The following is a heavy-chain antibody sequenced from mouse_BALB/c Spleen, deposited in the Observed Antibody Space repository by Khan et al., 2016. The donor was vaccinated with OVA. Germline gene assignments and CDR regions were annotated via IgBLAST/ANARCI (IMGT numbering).Heavy chain of an antibody. Sequence: QVQLKESGPGLVAPSQSLSITCTVSGFSLSRYSVHWVRQPPGKGLEWLGMIWDGGSTDYNSALKSRLSISKDNSKSQVFLKMNSLQTDDTAMYYCARKLYYGSYYAMDYWGQGTSVTVSS. J-gene: IGHJ4*01. CDR2: IWDGGST. CDR3: ARKLYYGSYYAMDY. D-gene: IGHD1-1*01. V-gene: IGHV2-6-4*01. CDR1: GFSLSRYS.